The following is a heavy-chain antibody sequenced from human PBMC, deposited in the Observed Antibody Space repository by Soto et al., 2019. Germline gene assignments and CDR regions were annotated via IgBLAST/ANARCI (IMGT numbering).Heavy chain of an antibody. Sequence: EVQLVESGGGLVQPGGSPRLSCAASGFTVSSNYMSWVRQAPGKGLEWVSVIYSGGTTNYADSVKGRFTISRHNSKNTLYLQMNSLRVEDTAVFYCARFTVTKGVDIWGQGTMVTVSS. CDR2: IYSGGTT. J-gene: IGHJ3*02. D-gene: IGHD4-17*01. V-gene: IGHV3-53*04. CDR1: GFTVSSNY. CDR3: ARFTVTKGVDI.